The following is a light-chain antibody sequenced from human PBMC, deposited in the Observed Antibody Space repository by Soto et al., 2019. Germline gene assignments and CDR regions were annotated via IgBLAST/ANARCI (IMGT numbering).Light chain of an antibody. J-gene: IGKJ1*01. CDR2: GAS. V-gene: IGKV3-20*01. CDR1: QSVSSSY. Sequence: EIVLTQSPGTLSLSPGESATLPCRASQSVSSSYLAWYQQKPGQAPRLLIYGASSRATGIPDRFSGSGSGTDFTLTISRLEPEDFAVYYCQQYGSSSTFGQGTKVDI. CDR3: QQYGSSST.